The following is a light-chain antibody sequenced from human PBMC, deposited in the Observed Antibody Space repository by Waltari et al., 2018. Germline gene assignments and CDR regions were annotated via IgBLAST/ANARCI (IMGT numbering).Light chain of an antibody. CDR3: LSYTSSITFV. V-gene: IGLV2-23*02. Sequence: QPALTQPASVSGSPGQSIPISCTGTSNHVGNSTHACWYQQHPGKAPKLIISEVTERPSGVSDRFSGSKSGNTASLTISGLQAEDEADYYCLSYTSSITFVFGGGTKLSVL. CDR2: EVT. J-gene: IGLJ2*01. CDR1: SNHVGNSTH.